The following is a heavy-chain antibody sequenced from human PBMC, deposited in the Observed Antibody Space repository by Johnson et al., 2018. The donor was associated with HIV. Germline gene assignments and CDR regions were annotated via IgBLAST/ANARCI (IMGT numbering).Heavy chain of an antibody. CDR3: ARDPPYGGNPSAFDI. J-gene: IGHJ3*02. CDR1: GFTFSSYW. CDR2: IKQDGSEK. V-gene: IGHV3-7*01. Sequence: EKLVESGGGLVQPGGSLRLSCAASGFTFSSYWMSWVRQAPGKGLEWVANIKQDGSEKYYVDSVKGRFTISRDNSKDTLYLQMHSLRPEDTALYYCARDPPYGGNPSAFDIWGQGTMVTVSS. D-gene: IGHD4-23*01.